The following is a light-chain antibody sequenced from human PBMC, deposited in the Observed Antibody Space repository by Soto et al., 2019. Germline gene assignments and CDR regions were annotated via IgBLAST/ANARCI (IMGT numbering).Light chain of an antibody. Sequence: EIVLTQSPATLSLSPGERATLSCRASQSVSSYLAWNQQKPGQTPRLLIYDASNRATGIPARFSGSGSGTDFTLTISSLEPEDFAVYYCQQRSSWPRTFGQGTKLEIK. CDR1: QSVSSY. CDR3: QQRSSWPRT. J-gene: IGKJ2*01. V-gene: IGKV3-11*01. CDR2: DAS.